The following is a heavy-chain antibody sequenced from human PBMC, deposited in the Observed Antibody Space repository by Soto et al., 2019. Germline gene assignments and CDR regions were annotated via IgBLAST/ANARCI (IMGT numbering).Heavy chain of an antibody. V-gene: IGHV4-39*01. CDR3: ARAFWSGYYIIDYYYYMDV. Sequence: SETLSLTCTVSGGSISSSSYYWGWIRQPPGKGLEWIGSIYYSGSTYYHPSLKSRVTISVDTSKNQFSLKLSSVTAADTAVYYCARAFWSGYYIIDYYYYMDVWGKGTTVTVSS. D-gene: IGHD3-3*01. CDR1: GGSISSSSYY. J-gene: IGHJ6*03. CDR2: IYYSGST.